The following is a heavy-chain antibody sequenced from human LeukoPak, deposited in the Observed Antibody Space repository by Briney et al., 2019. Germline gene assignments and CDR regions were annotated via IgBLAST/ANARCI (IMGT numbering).Heavy chain of an antibody. CDR3: AADYHYCSNTSCYWSAYYYYYGMDV. V-gene: IGHV1-58*02. CDR1: GFTFTSSA. Sequence: SVKVSCKASGFTFTSSAMQWVRQARGQRLEWIGWIVVGSGNTNYAQKFQERVTITRDMSTSTAYMELSSLRSEDTAVYYCAADYHYCSNTSCYWSAYYYYYGMDVWGQGTTVTVSS. CDR2: IVVGSGNT. J-gene: IGHJ6*02. D-gene: IGHD2-2*01.